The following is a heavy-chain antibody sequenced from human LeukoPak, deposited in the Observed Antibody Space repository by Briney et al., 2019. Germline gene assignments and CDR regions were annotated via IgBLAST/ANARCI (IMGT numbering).Heavy chain of an antibody. CDR1: GASFSGSY. CDR2: INHSGST. J-gene: IGHJ6*02. Sequence: PSESLSLTCAVDGASFSGSYWGSTRQPPGKGLEWHGVINHSGSTNYNPSLKSRVTISVDTSKNQFSLKLSSVTAADTAVYYCAREDVVVPAARRPYYYYGMDVWGQGTTVTVSS. D-gene: IGHD2-2*01. CDR3: AREDVVVPAARRPYYYYGMDV. V-gene: IGHV4-34*01.